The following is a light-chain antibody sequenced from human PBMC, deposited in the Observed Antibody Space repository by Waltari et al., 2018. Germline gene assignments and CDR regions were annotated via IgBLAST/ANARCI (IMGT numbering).Light chain of an antibody. CDR3: QQYNNWPPWT. Sequence: EVVMTKSPATLSVSPGERATLSCRASQSVSSNLACYQQKPGQAPRLLIYGASTRATGIPARFSGSGSGTEFTLTISSLQSEDFAVYYCQQYNNWPPWTFGQGTKVEIK. CDR2: GAS. V-gene: IGKV3-15*01. CDR1: QSVSSN. J-gene: IGKJ1*01.